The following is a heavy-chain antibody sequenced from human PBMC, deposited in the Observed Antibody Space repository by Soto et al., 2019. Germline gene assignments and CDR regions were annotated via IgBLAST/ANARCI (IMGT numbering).Heavy chain of an antibody. CDR3: ASLVVVAASLLGFDI. CDR2: INHSGST. J-gene: IGHJ3*02. CDR1: GGSFSGYY. D-gene: IGHD2-15*01. Sequence: PSETLSLTCAVYGGSFSGYYWSWIRQPPGKGLEWIGEINHSGSTNYNPSLKSRVTISVDTSKNQFSLKLSSVTAADTAVYYCASLVVVAASLLGFDIWGQGTMVTVSS. V-gene: IGHV4-34*01.